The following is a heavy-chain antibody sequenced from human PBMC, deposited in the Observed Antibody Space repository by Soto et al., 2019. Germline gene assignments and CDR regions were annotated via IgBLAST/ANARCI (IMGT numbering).Heavy chain of an antibody. CDR3: AREDCISTSCYLVDY. CDR2: ISAYNGNT. J-gene: IGHJ4*02. D-gene: IGHD2-2*01. CDR1: GYTFTSYG. V-gene: IGHV1-18*01. Sequence: QVQLVQSGAEVKKPGASVKVSCKASGYTFTSYGISWLRQAPGQGLEWMGWISAYNGNTNYAQKLQGRDTMTTDTSTSTAYMELRSLRSDDTAVYYCAREDCISTSCYLVDYWGQGTLVTVSS.